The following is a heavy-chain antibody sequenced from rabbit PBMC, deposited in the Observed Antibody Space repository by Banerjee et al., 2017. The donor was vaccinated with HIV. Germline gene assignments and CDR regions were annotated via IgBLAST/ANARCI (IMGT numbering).Heavy chain of an antibody. J-gene: IGHJ6*01. CDR3: ARGLSAFGSGRAGYTYGMDL. CDR1: GFSFSSSYF. Sequence: QEQLVESGGGLVQPEGSLTLTCTASGFSFSSSYFICWVRQAPGKGPEWIACIYAGSSGSTYYASWAKGRFTISKTSSTTVTLQLTSLTAADTATHFCARGLSAFGSGRAGYTYGMDLWGPGTLVTVS. CDR2: IYAGSSGST. V-gene: IGHV1S45*01. D-gene: IGHD7-1*01.